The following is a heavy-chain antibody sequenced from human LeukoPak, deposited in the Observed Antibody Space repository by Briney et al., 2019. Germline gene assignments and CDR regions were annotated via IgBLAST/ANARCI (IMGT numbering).Heavy chain of an antibody. CDR2: IRSKAYGGTT. J-gene: IGHJ6*02. CDR3: TRNFWSGYYGYYYYYGMDV. Sequence: PGGSLRLSCTASGFTFGDYAMSWVRQAPGKGLEWVGFIRSKAYGGTTEYAAPVKGRFTISRDDSKSIAYLQMNSLKTEDTAVYYCTRNFWSGYYGYYYYYGMDVWGQGTTVTVSS. V-gene: IGHV3-49*04. D-gene: IGHD3-3*01. CDR1: GFTFGDYA.